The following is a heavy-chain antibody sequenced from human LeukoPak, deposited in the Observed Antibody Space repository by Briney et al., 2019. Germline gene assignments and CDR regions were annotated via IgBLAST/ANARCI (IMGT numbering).Heavy chain of an antibody. J-gene: IGHJ4*02. CDR3: AQLVGGTGSYS. V-gene: IGHV3-23*01. CDR2: IGSSGGTT. CDR1: GFTFSSYG. Sequence: PGGSLRLSCAASGFTFSSYGKGWVRQAPGKGLEWVSSIGSSGGTTKYADSVKGRFTISRDNSKNTLYLQMNNLRAEDMALYYCAQLVGGTGSYSWGQGTLVTVSS. D-gene: IGHD3-10*01.